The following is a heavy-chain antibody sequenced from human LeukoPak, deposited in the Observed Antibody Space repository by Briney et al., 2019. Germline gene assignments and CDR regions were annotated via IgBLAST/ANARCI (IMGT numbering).Heavy chain of an antibody. CDR3: ARTVSSWYSGPAY. Sequence: ASVTVSCKASGYTFTSYYMHWVRQAPGQGLEWMGIINPSGGSTSYAQKFQDRVTMTRDTSTSTVYMELSSLRSEDTAVYYCARTVSSWYSGPAYWGQGTLVTVSS. V-gene: IGHV1-46*01. D-gene: IGHD6-13*01. CDR2: INPSGGST. J-gene: IGHJ4*02. CDR1: GYTFTSYY.